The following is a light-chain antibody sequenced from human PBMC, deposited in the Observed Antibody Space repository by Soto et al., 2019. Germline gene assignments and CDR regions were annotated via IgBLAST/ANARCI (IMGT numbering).Light chain of an antibody. J-gene: IGLJ2*01. CDR2: DNN. Sequence: QSVLTQPPSASGTPGQRVTISCSGSSSNVGSHTVNWYQQVPGTAPKLLIYDNNRRPSGVPDRFSGSKSATSASLAISGLQSDDEADYYCAAWDDSPNGVFGGGTKLTVL. CDR1: SSNVGSHT. CDR3: AAWDDSPNGV. V-gene: IGLV1-44*01.